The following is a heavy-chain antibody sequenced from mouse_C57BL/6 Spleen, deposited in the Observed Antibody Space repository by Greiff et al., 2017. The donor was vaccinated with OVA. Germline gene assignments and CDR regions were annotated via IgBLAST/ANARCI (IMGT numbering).Heavy chain of an antibody. CDR3: ARANWDVGGYFDV. CDR1: GYTFTDYN. J-gene: IGHJ1*03. CDR2: INPNNGGT. V-gene: IGHV1-22*01. D-gene: IGHD4-1*01. Sequence: VQLQQSGPELVKPGASVKMSCKASGYTFTDYNMHWVKQSHGKSLEWIGYINPNNGGTSYNQKFKGKATLTVNKSSSTAYMELRSRTSEDSAVYYCARANWDVGGYFDVWGTGTTVTVSS.